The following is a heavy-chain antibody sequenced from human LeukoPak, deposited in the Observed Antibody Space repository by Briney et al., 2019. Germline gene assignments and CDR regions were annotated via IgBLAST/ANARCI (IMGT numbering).Heavy chain of an antibody. V-gene: IGHV3-43*02. J-gene: IGHJ5*02. Sequence: PGGSLRLSCAASGFKFDDYAMHWVRQAPGKGLEWVSSISGDAGTTYYADDVKGRFTNSRDNSKNSLYLQMNSLRIEDTALYYCAKDRAAGTPDSWFDPWGQGTLVTVSS. CDR2: ISGDAGTT. D-gene: IGHD6-13*01. CDR3: AKDRAAGTPDSWFDP. CDR1: GFKFDDYA.